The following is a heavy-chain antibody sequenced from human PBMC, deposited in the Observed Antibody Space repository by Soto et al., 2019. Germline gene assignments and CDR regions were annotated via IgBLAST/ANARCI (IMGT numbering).Heavy chain of an antibody. Sequence: PGGSLSLSCAASGFTFNYYWMHWVRQAPGKGLVWVSRINSDGSRTGYAQKFQGRVTMTRNTSISTAYMELSSLRSEDTAVYYCARGRTYLFDPWGQGTLVTVSS. V-gene: IGHV3-74*01. D-gene: IGHD3-10*01. CDR2: INSDGSRT. J-gene: IGHJ5*02. CDR3: ARGRTYLFDP. CDR1: GFTFNYYW.